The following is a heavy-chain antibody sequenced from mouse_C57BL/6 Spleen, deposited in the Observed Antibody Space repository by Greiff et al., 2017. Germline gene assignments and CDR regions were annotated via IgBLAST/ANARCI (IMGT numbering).Heavy chain of an antibody. V-gene: IGHV5-17*01. Sequence: VQLKESGGGLVKPGGSLKLSCAASGFTISDYGMHWVRQAPEKGLEWVAYISSGSSTIYYADTVQGRFTISRDNAKNTLFLQMTSLRSEDTAMYYCARRDGSSYLGMDKWGKGPSVPVS. J-gene: IGHJ4*01. CDR1: GFTISDYG. CDR3: ARRDGSSYLGMDK. CDR2: ISSGSSTI. D-gene: IGHD1-1*01.